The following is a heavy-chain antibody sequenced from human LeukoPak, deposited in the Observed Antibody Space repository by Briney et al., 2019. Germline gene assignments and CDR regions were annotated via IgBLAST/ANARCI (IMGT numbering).Heavy chain of an antibody. CDR2: IYVTGST. CDR3: ARHIGGGIEDMDV. CDR1: GGSIGTYY. Sequence: SETLSLTCTVSGGSIGTYYWSWIRQSPGKGLEWIGYIYVTGSTRYNPYLQSRVTISVDTSRNQIFLKMSSVTAADTAVYYCARHIGGGIEDMDVWGKGTKVTVSS. V-gene: IGHV4-59*08. J-gene: IGHJ6*03. D-gene: IGHD3-16*02.